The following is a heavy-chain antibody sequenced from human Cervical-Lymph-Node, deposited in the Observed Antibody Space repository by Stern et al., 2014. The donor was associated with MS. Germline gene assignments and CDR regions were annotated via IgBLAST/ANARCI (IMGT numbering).Heavy chain of an antibody. J-gene: IGHJ5*02. CDR2: IYHSGYT. V-gene: IGHV4-59*08. Sequence: QLQLQESGPGLMKPSETLSLTCTVSDASISSFYWSWIRQSPGKGLEWIGYIYHSGYTKYNPSPQTRLPISVDPPKTHFSLHLISVTAADTAMYYCARLTYYDSTGYFDPWGQGIQVTVSS. CDR1: DASISSFY. D-gene: IGHD3-22*01. CDR3: ARLTYYDSTGYFDP.